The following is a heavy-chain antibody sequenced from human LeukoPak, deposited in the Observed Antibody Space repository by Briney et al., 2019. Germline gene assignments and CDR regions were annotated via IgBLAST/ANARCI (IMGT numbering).Heavy chain of an antibody. CDR1: GYTFTSYG. V-gene: IGHV1-18*01. J-gene: IGHJ4*02. CDR2: ISAHNGNT. CDR3: ARDRQAYYYGSGSSLPEDY. D-gene: IGHD3-10*01. Sequence: ASVKVSCKASGYTFTSYGISWVRQAPGQGLEWMGWISAHNGNTNYAQKLQGRVTMTTDTSTSTAYMELRSLRSDDTAVYYCARDRQAYYYGSGSSLPEDYWGQGTLVTVSS.